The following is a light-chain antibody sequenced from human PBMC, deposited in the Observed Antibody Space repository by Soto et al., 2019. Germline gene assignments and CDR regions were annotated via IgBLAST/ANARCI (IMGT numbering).Light chain of an antibody. Sequence: EVVLTQSPATLSLSPGERATLSCRASQSVRSYLAWYQQKPGQAPRLLISDASNRATGIPARFSGRGSGTDFTRTISSREPEDFAGYYCQHPSNWLWPFAQVTKV. CDR3: QHPSNWLWP. CDR1: QSVRSY. CDR2: DAS. J-gene: IGKJ1*01. V-gene: IGKV3-11*01.